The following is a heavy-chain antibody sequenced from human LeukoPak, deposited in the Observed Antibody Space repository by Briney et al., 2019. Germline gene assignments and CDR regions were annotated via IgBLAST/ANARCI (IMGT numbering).Heavy chain of an antibody. CDR1: GGSISSYY. Sequence: SETLSLTCTVSGGSISSYYWSWIRQPPGKGLEWIGYTYYSGSTNYNPSLKSRVTISVDTSKNQFSLKLSSVTAADTAVYYCARLTGLSGDILTWGQGTLVTVSS. CDR3: ARLTGLSGDILT. D-gene: IGHD3-9*01. J-gene: IGHJ5*02. CDR2: TYYSGST. V-gene: IGHV4-59*08.